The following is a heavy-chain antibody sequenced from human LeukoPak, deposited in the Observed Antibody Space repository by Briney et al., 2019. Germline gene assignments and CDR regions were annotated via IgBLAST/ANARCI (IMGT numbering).Heavy chain of an antibody. CDR3: ATYSTRNAREFQS. CDR1: GFIFSNCW. J-gene: IGHJ1*01. Sequence: PGGSLRLSCETSGFIFSNCWMTWVRQAPGKGLGWVANIKTDASEKYYADSVKGRFTISRDNAKMSLYLQMNSLRVEDTAVYYCATYSTRNAREFQSWGQGTLVTVSS. V-gene: IGHV3-7*01. CDR2: IKTDASEK. D-gene: IGHD4-11*01.